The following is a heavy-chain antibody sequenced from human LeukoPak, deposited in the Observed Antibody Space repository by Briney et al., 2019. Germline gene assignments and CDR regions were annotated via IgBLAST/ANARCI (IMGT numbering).Heavy chain of an antibody. Sequence: PGGSLRLSCTASGFTFNGYSMNWVRQAPGKGLEWVSYISSSSTYTNYEDSVKGRFTISRNNAKNSLYLQMNSLRAEDTAVYYCARFSGWYTKYYFDYWGQGTLVTVSS. CDR1: GFTFNGYS. J-gene: IGHJ4*02. D-gene: IGHD3-3*01. CDR2: ISSSSTYT. CDR3: ARFSGWYTKYYFDY. V-gene: IGHV3-21*05.